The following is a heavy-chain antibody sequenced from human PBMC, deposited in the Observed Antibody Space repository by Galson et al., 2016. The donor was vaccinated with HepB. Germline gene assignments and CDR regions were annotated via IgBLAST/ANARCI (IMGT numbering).Heavy chain of an antibody. D-gene: IGHD2-21*01. CDR3: ARGHVANGH. Sequence: SLRLSCAASGFTFTKFWMHWFRQVPGKGPVWIARINSDDSDITYADSMKGRFTVSRDNAKNTVFLQMSSLRVEDTAVYYCARGHVANGHWGQGSMVIVSS. J-gene: IGHJ4*02. V-gene: IGHV3-74*03. CDR2: INSDDSDI. CDR1: GFTFTKFW.